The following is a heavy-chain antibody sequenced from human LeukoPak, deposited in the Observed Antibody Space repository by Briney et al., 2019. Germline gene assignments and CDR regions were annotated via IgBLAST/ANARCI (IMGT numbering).Heavy chain of an antibody. CDR3: CTTLGEDDYGDYRDVFDN. CDR1: GLVFKNVR. J-gene: IGHJ3*02. Sequence: GGSLTLSCSPSGLVFKNVRMTGVPPAPGGGGECGIRIRSKGDAGTPEYRASVSDRFTISRDDSKNTLFLQMHSPKTEATAIYYCCTTLGEDDYGDYRDVFDNWGQGTLVAVSS. CDR2: IRSKGDAGTP. V-gene: IGHV3-15*01. D-gene: IGHD4-17*01.